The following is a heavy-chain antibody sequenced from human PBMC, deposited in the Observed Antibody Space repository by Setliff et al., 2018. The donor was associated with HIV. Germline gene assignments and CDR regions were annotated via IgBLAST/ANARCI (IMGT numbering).Heavy chain of an antibody. Sequence: GGSLRLSCAASGFTFRNYKMNWVRQAPGKGLEWVSSIDIGSNYIYYADSVKGRFTISRDNAKNSLSLQMISLRAEDTAVYYCAREGRVREVGETIQYYNYMDVWGKGTTVTVSS. CDR3: AREGRVREVGETIQYYNYMDV. CDR2: IDIGSNYI. D-gene: IGHD1-26*01. V-gene: IGHV3-21*01. CDR1: GFTFRNYK. J-gene: IGHJ6*03.